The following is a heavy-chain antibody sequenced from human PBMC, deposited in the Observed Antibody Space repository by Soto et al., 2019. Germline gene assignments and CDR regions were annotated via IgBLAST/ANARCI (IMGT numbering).Heavy chain of an antibody. V-gene: IGHV5-51*01. J-gene: IGHJ6*03. CDR3: ARRVTESWLRTPGYYYYYDMDV. CDR2: IYPGDSDT. D-gene: IGHD5-12*01. Sequence: PGESLKISCKGSGYSFTSYWIGWVRQMPGKGLEWMGIIYPGDSDTRYSPSFQGQVTISADKSISTAYLQWSSLKASDTAMYYCARRVTESWLRTPGYYYYYDMDVWGKGTTVTVSS. CDR1: GYSFTSYW.